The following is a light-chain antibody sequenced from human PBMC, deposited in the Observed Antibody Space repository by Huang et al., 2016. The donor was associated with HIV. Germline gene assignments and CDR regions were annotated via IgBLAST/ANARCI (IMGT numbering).Light chain of an antibody. CDR2: WGS. CDR3: MQALQTHT. J-gene: IGKJ2*01. Sequence: DIVMTQSPLSLPVTPGAPASISCRSSQSLLHSNGYNYLDWYLQKPGQSPQLLIYWGSNRASGVPDRFSGSGSGTDFTLKISRVEAEDVGVYYCMQALQTHTFGQGTKLEIK. CDR1: QSLLHSNGYNY. V-gene: IGKV2-28*01.